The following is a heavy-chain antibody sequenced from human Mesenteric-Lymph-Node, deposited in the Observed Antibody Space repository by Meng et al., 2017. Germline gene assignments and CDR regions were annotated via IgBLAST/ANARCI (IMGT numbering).Heavy chain of an antibody. CDR2: IYYSGST. CDR3: ARDWGRYCSSTSCHWWFDP. J-gene: IGHJ5*02. Sequence: TLTLSCTVSGGSISSGGYYWSWIRQHPGKGLEWIGYIYYSGSTYYNPSLKSRVTISVDTSKNQFSLKRSSVTAADTAVYYCARDWGRYCSSTSCHWWFDPWGQGTLVTVSS. D-gene: IGHD2-2*01. V-gene: IGHV4-31*03. CDR1: GGSISSGGYY.